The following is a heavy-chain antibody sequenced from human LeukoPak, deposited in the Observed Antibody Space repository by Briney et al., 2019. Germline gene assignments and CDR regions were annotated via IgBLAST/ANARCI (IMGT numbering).Heavy chain of an antibody. J-gene: IGHJ5*02. Sequence: SETLSLTCTVSGGSISSYNWSWIRQPPGKGLEWIGYIYYSGSTNYNPSLKSRVTISVDTSKNQFSLKLSSVTAADTAVYYCARLGYSSSWYGDLVDNWFDPWGQGTLATVSS. CDR3: ARLGYSSSWYGDLVDNWFDP. CDR1: GGSISSYN. V-gene: IGHV4-59*08. CDR2: IYYSGST. D-gene: IGHD6-13*01.